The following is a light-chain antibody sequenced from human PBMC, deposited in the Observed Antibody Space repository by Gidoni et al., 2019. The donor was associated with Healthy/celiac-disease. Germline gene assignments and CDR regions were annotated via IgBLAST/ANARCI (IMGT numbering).Light chain of an antibody. Sequence: QPVLTPPPPLSGAPGKRVTISCTGSSSNTGAGYDVHWYQQLPGTAPKLLIYGNSNRPSGVPDRFSGSKSGTSASLAITGLQAEDEADYYCQSYDSSLSGSVVFGGGTKLTVL. CDR1: SSNTGAGYD. J-gene: IGLJ2*01. CDR2: GNS. V-gene: IGLV1-40*01. CDR3: QSYDSSLSGSVV.